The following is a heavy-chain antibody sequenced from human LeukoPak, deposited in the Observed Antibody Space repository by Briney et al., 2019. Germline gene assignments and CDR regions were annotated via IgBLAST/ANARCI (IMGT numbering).Heavy chain of an antibody. D-gene: IGHD5-18*01. CDR2: INPSSGGT. V-gene: IGHV1-2*02. Sequence: RASVKVSCKASGYTFTGYYMHWVRQAPGQGLEWMGWINPSSGGTNYAQKFQGRVTMTRDTSISTAYMELSRLRSDDTAVYYCARRPDADTAMVFDYWGQGTLVTVSS. CDR1: GYTFTGYY. CDR3: ARRPDADTAMVFDY. J-gene: IGHJ4*02.